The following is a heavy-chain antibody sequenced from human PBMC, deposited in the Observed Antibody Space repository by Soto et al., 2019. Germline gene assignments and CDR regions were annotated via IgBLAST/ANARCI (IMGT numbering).Heavy chain of an antibody. CDR1: GGSISSSHW. CDR2: IYHSGST. D-gene: IGHD3-16*01. J-gene: IGHJ4*02. V-gene: IGHV4-4*02. Sequence: QVQLQESGPGLVKPSGTLSLSCAVSGGSISSSHWWTWVRQPPGKGLEWIGEIYHSGSTNYNPSRKSRVTISVYTSRNQFSLTLGSVTAAGPAVYYCAGSGGGEDYWGQGILVTVSS. CDR3: AGSGGGEDY.